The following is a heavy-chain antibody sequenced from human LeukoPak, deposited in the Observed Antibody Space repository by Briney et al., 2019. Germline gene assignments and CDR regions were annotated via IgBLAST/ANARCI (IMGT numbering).Heavy chain of an antibody. Sequence: PSETRSLTCAVYGGSFSGYYWAWIRQPPGKWLEWVGEIHYSGRINYNPSVKSRVTISVNTSKNQSSMKLSSVTATDTAVYYCARYYDYVWGSYRDDAFDIWGQGTMVTVSS. CDR1: GGSFSGYY. CDR2: IHYSGRI. J-gene: IGHJ3*02. V-gene: IGHV4-34*01. D-gene: IGHD3-16*02. CDR3: ARYYDYVWGSYRDDAFDI.